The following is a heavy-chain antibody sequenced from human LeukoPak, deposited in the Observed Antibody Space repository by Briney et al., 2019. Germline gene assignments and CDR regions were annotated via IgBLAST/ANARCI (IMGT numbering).Heavy chain of an antibody. CDR2: ISSSGSTI. Sequence: GGSLRLSCAASGFTFSSYEMNWVRQAPGKGLEWVSYISSSGSTIYYADSVEGRFTISRDNAKNSLYLQMNSLRAEDTAVYYCARVGATSYGDYDYWGQGTLVTVSS. V-gene: IGHV3-48*03. CDR1: GFTFSSYE. D-gene: IGHD4-17*01. J-gene: IGHJ4*02. CDR3: ARVGATSYGDYDY.